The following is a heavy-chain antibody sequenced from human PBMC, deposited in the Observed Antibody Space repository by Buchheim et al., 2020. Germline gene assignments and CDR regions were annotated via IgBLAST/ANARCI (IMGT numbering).Heavy chain of an antibody. J-gene: IGHJ4*02. CDR3: AKGTMPFDY. CDR1: GFTFSSYG. V-gene: IGHV3-30*18. Sequence: QVQLAESGGGVVQPGRSLRLSCAASGFTFSSYGMHWVRQAPGKGLEWVAVISYDGSNKYYAASVKGRFTISRDNSKNTLYLQMNSLRAEDTAVYYCAKGTMPFDYWGQGTL. D-gene: IGHD2-2*01. CDR2: ISYDGSNK.